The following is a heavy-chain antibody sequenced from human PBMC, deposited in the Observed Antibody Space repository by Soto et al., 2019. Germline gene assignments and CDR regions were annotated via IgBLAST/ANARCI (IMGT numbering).Heavy chain of an antibody. CDR1: GGSIRSSSYY. CDR2: IYYSGKT. J-gene: IGHJ4*02. CDR3: ARHVAWDSSGYPLDQ. V-gene: IGHV4-39*01. D-gene: IGHD3-22*01. Sequence: PSETLSLTCSVSGGSIRSSSYYWGWIRQPPGKGLEWIGSIYYSGKTYYTPSLMSRVTMSVDTSKNQFSLKLSSVTAADTAVYYCARHVAWDSSGYPLDQWGQGTLVTVSS.